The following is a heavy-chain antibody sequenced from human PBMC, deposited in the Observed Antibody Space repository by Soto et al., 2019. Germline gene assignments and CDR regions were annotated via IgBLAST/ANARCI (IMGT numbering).Heavy chain of an antibody. J-gene: IGHJ4*02. Sequence: SETLSLTCTVSGGSISSYYWSWIRQAPGKGLEWIGYIYHSGNTNYNPSLKSRVTISLDTSKNQFSLKLSSVTAADTAVYYCAKRRDGNSFRYFDYWGQGTLVTVSS. CDR2: IYHSGNT. CDR1: GGSISSYY. D-gene: IGHD4-4*01. V-gene: IGHV4-59*08. CDR3: AKRRDGNSFRYFDY.